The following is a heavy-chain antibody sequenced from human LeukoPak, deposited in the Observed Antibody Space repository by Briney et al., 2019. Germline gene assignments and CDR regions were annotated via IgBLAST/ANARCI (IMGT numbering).Heavy chain of an antibody. CDR3: ASGYFTSYFEY. CDR1: GFTFSTYW. D-gene: IGHD3-3*01. CDR2: IKQAGGEN. Sequence: GGSLRLSCAASGFTFSTYWTRWVRQAPGKGREGLANIKQAGGENYYVDYVRGRFTISRDNAKNSLYLQMNSLRAEDTAVYYCASGYFTSYFEYWGQGTLVTVSS. J-gene: IGHJ4*02. V-gene: IGHV3-7*01.